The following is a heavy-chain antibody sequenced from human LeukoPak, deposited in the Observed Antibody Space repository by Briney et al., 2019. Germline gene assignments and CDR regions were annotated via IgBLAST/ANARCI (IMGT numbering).Heavy chain of an antibody. V-gene: IGHV3-21*01. J-gene: IGHJ4*02. CDR2: ITSSSRSYI. CDR3: ARELDY. CDR1: GFTFSSYS. Sequence: GGSLRLSCAASGFTFSSYSMNWVRQAAGKGLEWVSSITSSSRSYIYYADSVRGRFTISRDNAKSSLYLQMNSLRAEDTAVYYCARELDYWGQGTLVTVSS.